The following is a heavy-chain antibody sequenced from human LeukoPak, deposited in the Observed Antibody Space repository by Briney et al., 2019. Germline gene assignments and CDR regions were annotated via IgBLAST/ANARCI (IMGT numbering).Heavy chain of an antibody. CDR1: GFTFSNYA. V-gene: IGHV3-23*01. Sequence: GGSLRLSCTVSGFTFSNYAMNWVRQAPGKGLEWVSGLSGSGVRTDYADSVKGRFTVSRDISKDTLYPQMNDLRAEDTAVYYCAKAEGYSTGWFSYWGQGTLVTVSS. CDR2: LSGSGVRT. D-gene: IGHD6-19*01. CDR3: AKAEGYSTGWFSY. J-gene: IGHJ4*02.